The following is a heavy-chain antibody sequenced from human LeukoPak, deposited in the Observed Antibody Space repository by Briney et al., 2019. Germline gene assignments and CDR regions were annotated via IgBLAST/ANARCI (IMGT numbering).Heavy chain of an antibody. CDR1: GGSISSSNW. Sequence: SETLSLTCAVSGGSISSSNWWSWVRQPPGKGLEWIGEIYHSGSTNYNPSLKSRVTVSVDKSKNQFSLKLSSVTAADTAVYYCARGASSGWYPFDYWGQGTLVTVSS. CDR2: IYHSGST. CDR3: ARGASSGWYPFDY. J-gene: IGHJ4*02. V-gene: IGHV4-4*02. D-gene: IGHD6-19*01.